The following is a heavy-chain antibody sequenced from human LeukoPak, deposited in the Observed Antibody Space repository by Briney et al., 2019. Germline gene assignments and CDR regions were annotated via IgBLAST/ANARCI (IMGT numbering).Heavy chain of an antibody. D-gene: IGHD3-10*01. CDR2: MYYRGSP. CDR1: GGSISSGSYF. J-gene: IGHJ4*02. CDR3: ARGSGVECLFDD. V-gene: IGHV4-31*03. Sequence: PQTLSLTCTVSGGSISSGSYFWSWIRQHPGGGLEWIGCMYYRGSPYYNPSLKSRLNMSVDTSQNQLSLTLSSVTAADTAVYYCARGSGVECLFDDWGQGTLVTVSS.